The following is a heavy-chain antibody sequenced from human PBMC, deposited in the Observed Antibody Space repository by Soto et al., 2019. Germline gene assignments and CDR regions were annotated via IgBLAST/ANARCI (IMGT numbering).Heavy chain of an antibody. CDR3: ARVVRFCSSPSCRGRNWCDP. V-gene: IGHV4-30-4*01. CDR1: GGSISSVAYY. CDR2: MFYVGAT. Sequence: SETLSLTCSVSGGSISSVAYYLCWIRQPPGKGLEWIGYMFYVGATYYNPSLKSRVTISVDTSKTQFSLKLSSVTAADTAVYHCARVVRFCSSPSCRGRNWCDPWGQGTLVTVSS. D-gene: IGHD2-2*01. J-gene: IGHJ5*02.